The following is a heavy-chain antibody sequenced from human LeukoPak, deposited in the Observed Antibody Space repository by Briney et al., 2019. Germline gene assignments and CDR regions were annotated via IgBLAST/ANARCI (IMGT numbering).Heavy chain of an antibody. J-gene: IGHJ4*02. Sequence: PGGSLRLSCAASGFTFRSHTINWVRQAPGKGLEWVSSISSNGYYIYYADSVKGRFTISRDNGKKSLYLQMNSLRVEDTAVYYCSTVDYWGQGTLVTVSS. V-gene: IGHV3-21*01. CDR1: GFTFRSHT. CDR2: ISSNGYYI. CDR3: STVDY.